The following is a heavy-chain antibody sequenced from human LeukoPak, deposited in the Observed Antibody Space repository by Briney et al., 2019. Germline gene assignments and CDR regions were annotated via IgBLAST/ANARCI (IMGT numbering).Heavy chain of an antibody. J-gene: IGHJ5*02. Sequence: PSETLSLTCTVSGGSISSYYWSWIRQPAGKGLEWIGYIYYSGSTNYNPSLKSRVTISVDTSKNQFSLKLSSVTAADTAVYYCARVPSLLWFGEAWFDPWGQGTLVTVSS. CDR3: ARVPSLLWFGEAWFDP. CDR2: IYYSGST. V-gene: IGHV4-59*01. CDR1: GGSISSYY. D-gene: IGHD3-10*01.